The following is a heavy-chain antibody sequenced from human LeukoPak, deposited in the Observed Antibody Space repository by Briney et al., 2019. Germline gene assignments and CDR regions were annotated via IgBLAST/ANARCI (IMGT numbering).Heavy chain of an antibody. CDR1: GYTFTGYY. V-gene: IGHV7-4-1*02. D-gene: IGHD4-17*01. J-gene: IGHJ4*02. CDR2: INTNTGNP. Sequence: PRASVKVSCKASGYTFTGYYMHWVRQAPGQGLEWMGWINTNTGNPTYAQGFTGRFVFSLDTSVSTAYLQINSLKTDDSAVYYCARSLTYGEHPPFDFWGQGTLVTVSS. CDR3: ARSLTYGEHPPFDF.